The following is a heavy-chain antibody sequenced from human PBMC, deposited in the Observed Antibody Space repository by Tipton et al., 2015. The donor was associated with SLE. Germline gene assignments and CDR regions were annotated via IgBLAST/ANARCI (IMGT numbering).Heavy chain of an antibody. CDR2: INHSGST. V-gene: IGHV4-34*01. D-gene: IGHD5-12*01. J-gene: IGHJ3*02. Sequence: TLSLTCAVYGGSFSGYYWSWIRQPPEKGLEWIGEINHSGSTNYNPSLKSRVTISVDTSKNQFSLKLSSVTAADTAVYYCARGHERHYDSPNFDIWGQGTMVTVSS. CDR3: ARGHERHYDSPNFDI. CDR1: GGSFSGYY.